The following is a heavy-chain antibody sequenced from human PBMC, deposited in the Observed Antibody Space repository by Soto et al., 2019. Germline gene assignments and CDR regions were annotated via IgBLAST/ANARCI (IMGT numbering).Heavy chain of an antibody. D-gene: IGHD3-22*01. CDR1: GYSFTSYW. CDR3: ARQSGETYYYDSSGYYFFDY. V-gene: IGHV5-51*01. CDR2: IYPGDSDT. Sequence: PGESLKISCKGSGYSFTSYWIGWVRQMPGKGLEWMGIIYPGDSDTRYSPSFQGQVTISADKSISTAYLQWSSLKASDTAMYYCARQSGETYYYDSSGYYFFDYWGQGTLVTVSS. J-gene: IGHJ4*02.